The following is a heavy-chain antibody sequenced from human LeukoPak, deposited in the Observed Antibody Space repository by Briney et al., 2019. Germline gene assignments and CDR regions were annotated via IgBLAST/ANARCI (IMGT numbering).Heavy chain of an antibody. V-gene: IGHV4-59*12. Sequence: SETLSLTCTASGFSISSYYLSWIRQPPGKGLEWIADIYYGGSTNYNPSLKSRVTISIDTSKNQFSLKLSTVTAEDTAVYYCERDAPVATGWFDPWGQGTGVSVS. CDR2: IYYGGST. CDR3: ERDAPVATGWFDP. CDR1: GFSISSYY. D-gene: IGHD5-12*01. J-gene: IGHJ5*02.